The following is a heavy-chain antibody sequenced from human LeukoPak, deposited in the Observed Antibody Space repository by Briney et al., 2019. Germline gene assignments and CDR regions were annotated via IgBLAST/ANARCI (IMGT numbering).Heavy chain of an antibody. D-gene: IGHD2-8*01. J-gene: IGHJ6*02. CDR1: GGSFSGYY. V-gene: IGHV4-34*01. Sequence: PSETLSLTCAVYGGSFSGYYWSWIRQPPGKGLEWIEEINHSGSINYDPTLKSRVTISVDTSKNQFSLKLSSVTAADTAVYYRARAGVSGGIDVWGQGTTVTVSS. CDR2: INHSGSI. CDR3: ARAGVSGGIDV.